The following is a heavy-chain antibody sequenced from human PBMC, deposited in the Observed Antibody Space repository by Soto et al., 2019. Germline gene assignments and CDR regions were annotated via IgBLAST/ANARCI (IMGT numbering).Heavy chain of an antibody. CDR3: ARDGNSGLQIDY. Sequence: SAKVSCKASGGTFSSYTISWVRQAPGQGLEWMGRIIPILGIANYAQKFQGRVTITADKSTSTAYMELSSLRSEDTAVYYCARDGNSGLQIDYWGQGTLVTVSS. J-gene: IGHJ4*02. CDR2: IIPILGIA. D-gene: IGHD4-4*01. V-gene: IGHV1-69*04. CDR1: GGTFSSYT.